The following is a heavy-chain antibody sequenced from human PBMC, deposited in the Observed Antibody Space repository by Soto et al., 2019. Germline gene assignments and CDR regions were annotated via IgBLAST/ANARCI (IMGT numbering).Heavy chain of an antibody. D-gene: IGHD2-15*01. CDR3: AFLVHCSGGSCPFYYYYGMDV. V-gene: IGHV5-10-1*01. CDR2: IDPSDSYT. J-gene: IGHJ6*02. CDR1: GDSFISYW. Sequence: PGEFLKISCKGSGDSFISYWISWVRQMPGKGLEWMGRIDPSDSYTNYSPSFQGHVTISADKSISTAYLQWSSLKASDTAMYYCAFLVHCSGGSCPFYYYYGMDVWGQGTTVTVSS.